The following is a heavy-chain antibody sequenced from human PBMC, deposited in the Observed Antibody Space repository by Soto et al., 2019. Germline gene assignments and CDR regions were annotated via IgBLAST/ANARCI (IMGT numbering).Heavy chain of an antibody. Sequence: GGSLRLSCSASGFTFSSYAMHWVRQAPGKGLEYVSAISSNGGSTYYADSVKGRFTISRDNSKNTLYLQMSSLRAEDTAVYYCVKETPGIAVAGYYYYGMDVWGQGTTVTISS. CDR1: GFTFSSYA. D-gene: IGHD6-19*01. CDR3: VKETPGIAVAGYYYYGMDV. CDR2: ISSNGGST. J-gene: IGHJ6*02. V-gene: IGHV3-64D*06.